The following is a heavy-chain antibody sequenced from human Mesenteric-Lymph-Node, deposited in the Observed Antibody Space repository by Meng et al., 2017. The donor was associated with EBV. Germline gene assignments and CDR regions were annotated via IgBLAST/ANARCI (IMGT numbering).Heavy chain of an antibody. Sequence: QVQLQQWGAGLLKPSETLSRTCAVYGGSFSGYYWSWIRQPPGKGLEWIGEINHSGSTNYNPSLKSRVTISVDTSKNQFSLKLSSVTAADTAVYYCARPWLGRFDYWGQGTLVTVSS. V-gene: IGHV4-34*01. CDR2: INHSGST. CDR1: GGSFSGYY. D-gene: IGHD6-19*01. J-gene: IGHJ4*02. CDR3: ARPWLGRFDY.